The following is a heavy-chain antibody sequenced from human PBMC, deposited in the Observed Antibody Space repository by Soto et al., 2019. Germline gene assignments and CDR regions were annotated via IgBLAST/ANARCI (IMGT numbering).Heavy chain of an antibody. V-gene: IGHV4-59*01. CDR3: ASGLDMITFGGVIVTSFDY. D-gene: IGHD3-16*02. Sequence: SETLSLTCTVSGCSISSYYWSWIRQPPGKGLEWIGYIYYSGSTNYNPSLKSRVTISVDTSKNQFSLKLSSVTAADMAVYYCASGLDMITFGGVIVTSFDYWGQGTLVTVSS. CDR1: GCSISSYY. J-gene: IGHJ4*02. CDR2: IYYSGST.